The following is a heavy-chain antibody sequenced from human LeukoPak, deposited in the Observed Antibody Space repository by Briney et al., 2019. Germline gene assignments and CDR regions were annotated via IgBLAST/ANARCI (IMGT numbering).Heavy chain of an antibody. CDR3: TRWSYTSGSTAY. J-gene: IGHJ4*02. Sequence: GGSLRLSCAASGFTFSSYYMHWVRQAPGKGLVWVSRINTDGSSTDYPDSVKGRLTISRDNAKNTMHLQMNSLTAEDTAVYYCTRWSYTSGSTAYWGQGTLVTVSS. CDR1: GFTFSSYY. D-gene: IGHD6-19*01. V-gene: IGHV3-74*01. CDR2: INTDGSST.